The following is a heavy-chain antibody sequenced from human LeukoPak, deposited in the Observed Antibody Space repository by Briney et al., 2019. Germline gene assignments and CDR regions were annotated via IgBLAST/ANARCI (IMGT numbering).Heavy chain of an antibody. CDR3: ARDRGHYYGSGSYYPYYFDY. D-gene: IGHD3-10*01. J-gene: IGHJ4*02. V-gene: IGHV3-53*01. CDR1: GFTVSSNY. Sequence: PGGSLRLSCAASGFTVSSNYMSWVRQAPGKGLEWVSVIYSGGSTYYADSVKGRFTISRDNSKNTLYLQMNSLRAEDTAVYYCARDRGHYYGSGSYYPYYFDYWGQGTLVTVSS. CDR2: IYSGGST.